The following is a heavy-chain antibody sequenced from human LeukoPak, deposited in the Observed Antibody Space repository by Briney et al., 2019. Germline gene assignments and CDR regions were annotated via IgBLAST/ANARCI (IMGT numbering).Heavy chain of an antibody. Sequence: ASVKVSCKASGYTFTGYYMHWVRQAPGQGLEWMGWINPNSGGTNYAQKFQGRVTMTRDTSISTAYMELSRLRSDDTAVYYCARAHETRDYYYSYMDVWGQGTTVTVSS. J-gene: IGHJ6*02. CDR1: GYTFTGYY. CDR3: ARAHETRDYYYSYMDV. CDR2: INPNSGGT. V-gene: IGHV1-2*02.